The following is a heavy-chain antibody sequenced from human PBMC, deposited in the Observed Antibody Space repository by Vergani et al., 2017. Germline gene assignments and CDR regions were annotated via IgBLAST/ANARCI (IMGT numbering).Heavy chain of an antibody. J-gene: IGHJ4*02. V-gene: IGHV4-39*01. CDR1: GDSVISTDYH. CDR3: ASKRGACRAAYCHSYDF. CDR2: MDYSGGT. Sequence: QVQLQESGPGLVKPSETLSLTCTVSGDSVISTDYHWGWIRHPPGNGLEWIGSMDYSGGTSYNPSLESRISISFETPKNQFSLRLTSVTAAGTAVYYCASKRGACRAAYCHSYDFWGPGTLVGVSS. D-gene: IGHD2-15*01.